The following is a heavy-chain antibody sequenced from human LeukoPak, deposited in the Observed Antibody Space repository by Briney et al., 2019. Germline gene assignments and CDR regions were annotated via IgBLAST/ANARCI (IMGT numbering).Heavy chain of an antibody. Sequence: SQTLSLTCAISGDSVSSNSAAWNWIRQSPSRGFEWLGRTYYRSKWYNDYAVSVKSRITINPDTSKNQFSLQLNSVTPEDTAVYYCARERSIAAAGPYYYYYMDVWGKGTTVTVSS. J-gene: IGHJ6*03. CDR3: ARERSIAAAGPYYYYYMDV. V-gene: IGHV6-1*01. CDR2: TYYRSKWYN. CDR1: GDSVSSNSAA. D-gene: IGHD6-13*01.